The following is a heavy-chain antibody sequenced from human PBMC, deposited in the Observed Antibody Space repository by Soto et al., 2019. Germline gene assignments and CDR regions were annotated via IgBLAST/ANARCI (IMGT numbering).Heavy chain of an antibody. CDR1: GYSFTNYW. V-gene: IGHV5-51*01. D-gene: IGHD6-13*01. CDR2: IFPGDFDT. CDR3: VRLVSSSWYLEYFQY. J-gene: IGHJ1*01. Sequence: PGESLKISCKGSGYSFTNYWIGWVRQMPGKGLEWMGIIFPGDFDTRYSPSFQGQVTISVDKSISTAYLQWRRLKASDTAMYYCVRLVSSSWYLEYFQYWGQGTLVTVSS.